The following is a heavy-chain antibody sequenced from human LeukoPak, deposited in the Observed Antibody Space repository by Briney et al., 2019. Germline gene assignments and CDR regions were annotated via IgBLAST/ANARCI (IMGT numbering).Heavy chain of an antibody. Sequence: ASVKVSCKASGYTFTSYYMHGVRQAPGQGLEWMGIISPSGASTTYAQNFQGRVTMTRDMSTSTLYMELSSLKSEDTAVYYCATVRYGDYAGNAFDIWGQGTMVTVSS. CDR3: ATVRYGDYAGNAFDI. D-gene: IGHD4-17*01. J-gene: IGHJ3*02. CDR2: ISPSGAST. V-gene: IGHV1-46*01. CDR1: GYTFTSYY.